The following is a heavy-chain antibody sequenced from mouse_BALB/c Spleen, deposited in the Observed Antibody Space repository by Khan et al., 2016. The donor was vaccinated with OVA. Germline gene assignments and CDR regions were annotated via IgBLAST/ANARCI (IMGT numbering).Heavy chain of an antibody. CDR2: INPHIGET. Sequence: VQLQQSGPELVRPGASVKISCTASGYSFTGYFMNWVMQSHGSSLEWIGRINPHIGETFYNQRFKDKATLTVDESSSTAHMELRSLTSEDSAVYYCTRIYRSDFDYWGQGTTLTVSS. V-gene: IGHV1-20*01. CDR3: TRIYRSDFDY. CDR1: GYSFTGYF. D-gene: IGHD1-1*01. J-gene: IGHJ2*01.